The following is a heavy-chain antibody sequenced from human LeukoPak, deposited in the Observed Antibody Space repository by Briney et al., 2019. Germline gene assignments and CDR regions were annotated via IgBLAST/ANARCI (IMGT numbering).Heavy chain of an antibody. Sequence: GESLKISCKGSGYSFTSYWIGWVRQMPGKGLEWMGIIYPGDSDTRYSPSFQGQVTISADKSISTAYLQWSSLKASDTAMYYCVRSGVATIRKAGFDYWGQGTLVTVSS. V-gene: IGHV5-51*01. CDR2: IYPGDSDT. D-gene: IGHD5-12*01. J-gene: IGHJ4*02. CDR1: GYSFTSYW. CDR3: VRSGVATIRKAGFDY.